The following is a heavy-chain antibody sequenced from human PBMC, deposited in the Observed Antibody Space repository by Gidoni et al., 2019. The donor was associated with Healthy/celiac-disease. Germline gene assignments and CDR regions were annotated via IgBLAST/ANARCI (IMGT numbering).Heavy chain of an antibody. V-gene: IGHV1-69*01. CDR1: GATFSSYA. CDR2: IIPIFGTA. CDR3: ARDSVSRYGDLAYYGMDV. J-gene: IGHJ6*02. D-gene: IGHD4-17*01. Sequence: QVQLVQSGAEVNKPGSSVKVSCKASGATFSSYAISWVRQAPGQGLEWMGGIIPIFGTANYAQKFQGRVTITADESTSTAYMELSSLRSEDTAVYYCARDSVSRYGDLAYYGMDVWGQGTTVTVSS.